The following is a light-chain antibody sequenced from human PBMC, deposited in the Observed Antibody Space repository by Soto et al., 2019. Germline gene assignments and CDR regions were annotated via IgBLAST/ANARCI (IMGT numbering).Light chain of an antibody. CDR3: QQSYSTPLT. CDR1: QSISSH. CDR2: AAS. J-gene: IGKJ4*01. V-gene: IGKV1-39*01. Sequence: DIQMTQSPSSLSASVGDRVTITCRASQSISSHLNWYQQKPGKAPNLLIYAASSLQSGVPSRFSGSGSGTDFTLTISSLHPEDFATYYCQQSYSTPLTFGGGTKVEIK.